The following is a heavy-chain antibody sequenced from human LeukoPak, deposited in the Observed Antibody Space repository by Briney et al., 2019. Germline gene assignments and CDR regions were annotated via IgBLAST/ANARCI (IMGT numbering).Heavy chain of an antibody. J-gene: IGHJ5*02. D-gene: IGHD6-25*01. CDR3: ARHPLSSAPYNWFDP. V-gene: IGHV4-34*01. Sequence: PSETLSLTCAVYGGSFSGYYWSWIRQPPGKGLEWIGEINHSGSTNYNPSLKSRVTISVDTSKNQFSLKLSSVTAADTAVYYCARHPLSSAPYNWFDPWGQGTLVTVSS. CDR2: INHSGST. CDR1: GGSFSGYY.